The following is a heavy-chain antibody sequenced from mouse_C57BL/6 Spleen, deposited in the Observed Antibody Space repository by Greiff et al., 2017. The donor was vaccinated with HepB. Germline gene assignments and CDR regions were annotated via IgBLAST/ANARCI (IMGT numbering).Heavy chain of an antibody. Sequence: EVQLQQSGGGLVQPGGSLSLSCAASGFTFTDYYMSWVRQPPGKALEWLGFIRNKANGYTTEYSASVKGRFTISRDNSQSILYLQMNALRAEDSATYYCARSYYKDYWGQGTTLTVSS. D-gene: IGHD1-1*01. CDR3: ARSYYKDY. V-gene: IGHV7-3*01. CDR1: GFTFTDYY. J-gene: IGHJ2*01. CDR2: IRNKANGYTT.